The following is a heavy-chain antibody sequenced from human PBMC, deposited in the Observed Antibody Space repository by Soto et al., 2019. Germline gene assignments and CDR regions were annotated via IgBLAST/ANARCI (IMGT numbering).Heavy chain of an antibody. CDR3: ASSTGATSYYFDY. D-gene: IGHD1-26*01. V-gene: IGHV1-69*02. CDR2: IIPILGIA. CDR1: GGTFSSYT. Sequence: SVKVSCKASGGTFSSYTISWVRQAPGQGLEWMGRIIPILGIANYAQKFQGRVTITADKSTSTAYMELSSLRSEDTAVYYCASSTGATSYYFDYWGQGTLVTVSS. J-gene: IGHJ4*02.